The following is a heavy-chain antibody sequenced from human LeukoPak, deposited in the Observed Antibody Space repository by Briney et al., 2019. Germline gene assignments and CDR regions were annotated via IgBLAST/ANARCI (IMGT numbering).Heavy chain of an antibody. J-gene: IGHJ4*02. CDR3: ARVSPYYGSGSAFDY. CDR2: ISAYNGNT. D-gene: IGHD3-10*01. V-gene: IGHV1-18*01. Sequence: ASVKVSRKASGYTFTSYGISWVRQAPGQGLEWMGWISAYNGNTNYAQKLQGRVTMTTDTSTSTAYMELRSLRSDDTAVYYCARVSPYYGSGSAFDYWGQGTLVTVSS. CDR1: GYTFTSYG.